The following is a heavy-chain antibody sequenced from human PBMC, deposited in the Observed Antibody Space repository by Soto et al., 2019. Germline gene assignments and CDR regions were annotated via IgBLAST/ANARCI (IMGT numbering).Heavy chain of an antibody. CDR3: ARDPAYYDFLSGPSSYYYYGMDV. D-gene: IGHD3-3*01. V-gene: IGHV1-18*01. Sequence: ASVKVSCKASGYTFTSYGISWVRQAPGQGLEWMGWTSAYNGNTNYAQKLQGRVTMTTDTSTSTAYMELRSLRSDDTAVYYCARDPAYYDFLSGPSSYYYYGMDVWGQGTTVTVSS. CDR1: GYTFTSYG. CDR2: TSAYNGNT. J-gene: IGHJ6*02.